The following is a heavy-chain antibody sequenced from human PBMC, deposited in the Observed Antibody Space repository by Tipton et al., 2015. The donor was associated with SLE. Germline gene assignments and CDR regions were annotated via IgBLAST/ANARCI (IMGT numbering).Heavy chain of an antibody. CDR2: IYYSGST. CDR1: GGSISSYY. D-gene: IGHD3-22*01. J-gene: IGHJ4*02. V-gene: IGHV4-59*01. Sequence: TLSLTCTVSGGSISSYYWSWIRQPPGKGLEWIGYIYYSGSTNYNPSLKSRVTISVDTSKNQFSLKLSSVTAADTAVYYCARDTWSYDSSGYYFDFWGQGTLVTFSS. CDR3: ARDTWSYDSSGYYFDF.